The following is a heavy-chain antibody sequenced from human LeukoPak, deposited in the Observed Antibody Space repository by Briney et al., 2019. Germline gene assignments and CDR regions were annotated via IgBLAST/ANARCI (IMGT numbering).Heavy chain of an antibody. J-gene: IGHJ4*02. V-gene: IGHV4-30-4*01. CDR2: IYYSGST. D-gene: IGHD1/OR15-1a*01. Sequence: PSETLSLTCTVSGGSISSGDYYWSWIRQPPGKGLEWIGYIYYSGSTYYNPSLKSRVTISVDTSKNQFSLKLSSVTAADTAVYYCARNELQQHIDYWGQGTLVTVSS. CDR1: GGSISSGDYY. CDR3: ARNELQQHIDY.